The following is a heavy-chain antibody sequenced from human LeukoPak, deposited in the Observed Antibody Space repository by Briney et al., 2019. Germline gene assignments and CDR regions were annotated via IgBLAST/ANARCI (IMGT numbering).Heavy chain of an antibody. CDR3: ARHQTISYYYDSSGSIDY. J-gene: IGHJ4*02. CDR2: INHSGST. D-gene: IGHD3-22*01. V-gene: IGHV4-34*01. CDR1: GGSFSGYY. Sequence: PSETLSLTCAVYGGSFSGYYWSWIRQPPGKGLEWIGEINHSGSTNYNPSLKSRVTISVDTSKNQFSLKLSSVTAADTAVYYCARHQTISYYYDSSGSIDYWGQGTLVTVSS.